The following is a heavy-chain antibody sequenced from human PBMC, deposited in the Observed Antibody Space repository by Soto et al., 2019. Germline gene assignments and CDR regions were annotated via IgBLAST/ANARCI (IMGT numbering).Heavy chain of an antibody. CDR1: GGSISSSYW. CDR3: ARRRITMIVVVFDAFDI. Sequence: QVQLQESGPGLVKPSGTLSLTCAVSGGSISSSYWWSWVRQPPGKGLEWIGEIYHSGNTNYNPSLKSRVTISVDKSKNQFSLKLSSVTAPDTAVYYCARRRITMIVVVFDAFDIWGQGTMVTVSS. D-gene: IGHD3-22*01. CDR2: IYHSGNT. V-gene: IGHV4-4*02. J-gene: IGHJ3*02.